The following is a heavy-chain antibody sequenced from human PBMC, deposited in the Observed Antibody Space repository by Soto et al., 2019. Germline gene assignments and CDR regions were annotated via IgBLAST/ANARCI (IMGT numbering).Heavy chain of an antibody. CDR1: GFPFSSFA. Sequence: EVPLLETGGGLVQPGGSLRLSCAASGFPFSSFAMNWVRQASGKGLEWVSTIGGSGGSTYYADSVKGRFTVSRDNPTNTLYLQMTGPRVEDTAVYYCAKDGGDGNSYLGYQFDSWGRGTLVTVSS. J-gene: IGHJ4*02. CDR3: AKDGGDGNSYLGYQFDS. V-gene: IGHV3-23*01. CDR2: IGGSGGST. D-gene: IGHD3-16*01.